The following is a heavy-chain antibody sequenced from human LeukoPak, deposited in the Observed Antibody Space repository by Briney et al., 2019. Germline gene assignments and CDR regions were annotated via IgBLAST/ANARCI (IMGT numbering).Heavy chain of an antibody. J-gene: IGHJ3*02. CDR1: GYSFTSYW. Sequence: GESLKISCKGSGYSFTSYWIGWVRQMPGKGLEWMGIIYPGDSDTRYSPSFQGQVTISADKSISTAYLQWSSLKASDTAMYYCAVLRTTIFGVVSNDAFDIWGQGTMVTVSS. V-gene: IGHV5-51*01. CDR2: IYPGDSDT. D-gene: IGHD3-3*01. CDR3: AVLRTTIFGVVSNDAFDI.